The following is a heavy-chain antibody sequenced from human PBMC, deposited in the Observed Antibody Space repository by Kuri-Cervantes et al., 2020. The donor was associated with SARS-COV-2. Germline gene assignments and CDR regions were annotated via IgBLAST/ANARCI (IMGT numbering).Heavy chain of an antibody. J-gene: IGHJ2*01. CDR2: ISGSGGST. Sequence: GESLKISCAASGFTFSSYAMSWVRQAPGKGLEWVSAISGSGGSTYYADSVKGRFTISRDNSKNTLYLQMNSLRAEDTAVYYCAKATYYYGSGSYFGSDWYFDLWGRGTLVTVSS. D-gene: IGHD3-10*01. CDR3: AKATYYYGSGSYFGSDWYFDL. V-gene: IGHV3-23*01. CDR1: GFTFSSYA.